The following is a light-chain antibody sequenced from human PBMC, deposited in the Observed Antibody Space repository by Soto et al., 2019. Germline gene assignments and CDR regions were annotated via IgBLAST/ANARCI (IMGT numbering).Light chain of an antibody. CDR3: QQASSFPLT. J-gene: IGKJ4*01. V-gene: IGKV1D-12*01. CDR2: TSS. CDR1: QGISSW. Sequence: DIQMTQSPASVSASVGDRVTIACRASQGISSWLAWYQQKPGKAPNLLIYTSSNLQTGVPSRFTGSGSGTDFTRTITGLHTEDFANYYCQQASSFPLTFGGGTKVDIK.